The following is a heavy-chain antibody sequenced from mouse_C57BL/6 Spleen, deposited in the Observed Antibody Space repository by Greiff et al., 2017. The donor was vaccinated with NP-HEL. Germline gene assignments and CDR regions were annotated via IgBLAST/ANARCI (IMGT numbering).Heavy chain of an antibody. CDR2: IHPNSGST. D-gene: IGHD1-1*01. CDR3: ARALYYGSSLWYFDV. V-gene: IGHV1-64*01. Sequence: QVQLKQPGAELVKPGASVKLSCKASGYTFTSYWMHWVKQRPGQGLEWIGMIHPNSGSTNYNEKFKSKATLTVDKSSSTAYMQLSSLTSEDSAVYYCARALYYGSSLWYFDVWGTGTTVTVSS. CDR1: GYTFTSYW. J-gene: IGHJ1*03.